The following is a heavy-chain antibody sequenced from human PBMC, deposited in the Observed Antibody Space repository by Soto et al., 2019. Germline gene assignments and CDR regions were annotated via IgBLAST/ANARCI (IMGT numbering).Heavy chain of an antibody. D-gene: IGHD3-9*01. Sequence: PETLSLTCAFYAGSFSVYYWNWIRQPPGNGLDLIGEINHSGSTNYNPSLKSRVTISVDTSKNQFSLKLSSVTAADTAVYYCARGAKYYDILTGYYREGWFDPWGQGTMVTVSS. J-gene: IGHJ5*02. V-gene: IGHV4-34*01. CDR3: ARGAKYYDILTGYYREGWFDP. CDR2: INHSGST. CDR1: AGSFSVYY.